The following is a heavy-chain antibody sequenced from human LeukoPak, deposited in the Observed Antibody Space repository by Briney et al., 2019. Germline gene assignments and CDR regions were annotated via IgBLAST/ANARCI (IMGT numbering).Heavy chain of an antibody. J-gene: IGHJ4*02. V-gene: IGHV1-69*04. CDR1: GGTFSSYV. CDR3: ASPPADYYDSRDYFDY. CDR2: IIPILGIA. Sequence: SVKVSFKASGGTFSSYVISWVRQAPGQGLEWMGRIIPILGIANYAQKFRGRVTITADKSTSTAYMELSSLRSEDTAVYYCASPPADYYDSRDYFDYWGQGTLVTVSS. D-gene: IGHD3-22*01.